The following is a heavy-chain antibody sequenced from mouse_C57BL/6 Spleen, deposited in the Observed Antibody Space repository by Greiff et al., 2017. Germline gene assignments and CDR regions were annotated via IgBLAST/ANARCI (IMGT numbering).Heavy chain of an antibody. V-gene: IGHV1-15*01. D-gene: IGHD1-1*01. CDR3: TRRTVVAKGYYFDY. CDR2: IDPETGGT. Sequence: QVQLQQSGAELVRPGASVTLSCKASGYTFTDYEMHWVKQTPVHGLEWIGAIDPETGGTAYNQKFKGKAILTADKSSSTAYMELRSLTSEDSAVYYCTRRTVVAKGYYFDYWGQGTTLTVSS. CDR1: GYTFTDYE. J-gene: IGHJ2*01.